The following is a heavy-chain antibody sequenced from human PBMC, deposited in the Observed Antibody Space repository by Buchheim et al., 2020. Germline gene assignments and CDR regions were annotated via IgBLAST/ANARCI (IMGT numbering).Heavy chain of an antibody. V-gene: IGHV3-23*01. J-gene: IGHJ4*02. CDR2: ISGSDGRT. Sequence: EVQLLESGGGLVQPGGSLRLSCAAYGFTFSTYAMSWVRQAPGKGLEWVSSISGSDGRTYYADSVKGRFTISRDNSKNTLYLQMNSLRAEDTAVYYCAKDPAIAVNGYNFLFDYWGQGTL. D-gene: IGHD5-24*01. CDR1: GFTFSTYA. CDR3: AKDPAIAVNGYNFLFDY.